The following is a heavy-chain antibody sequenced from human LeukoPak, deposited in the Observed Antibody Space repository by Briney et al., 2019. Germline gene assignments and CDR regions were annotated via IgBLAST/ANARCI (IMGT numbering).Heavy chain of an antibody. CDR3: AREGGESVYSDYDWDPEIHYYGMDV. Sequence: PGGSLRLSCVASGVAFSRYHMNWIRQAPGKGLEWISYISSSGGTISYADSVRGRFTISRDNAKNSLYLQMNSLRAEDTAMYYCAREGGESVYSDYDWDPEIHYYGMDVWGQGTTVTVSS. D-gene: IGHD5-12*01. J-gene: IGHJ6*02. CDR2: ISSSGGTI. V-gene: IGHV3-48*03. CDR1: GVAFSRYH.